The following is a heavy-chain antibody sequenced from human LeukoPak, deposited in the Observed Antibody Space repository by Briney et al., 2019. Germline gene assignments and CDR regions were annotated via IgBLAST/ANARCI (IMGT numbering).Heavy chain of an antibody. CDR1: GDSTSNINYY. CDR3: ASQRNDYYDSSGHDY. Sequence: SETLSLTCTVSGDSTSNINYYWGWIRQPPGKGLEWIGSIYYSGSTYHNPSLKSRVTISVDTSKNQFSLKLSSVTAADTVVYYCASQRNDYYDSSGHDYWGQGTLVTVSS. D-gene: IGHD3-22*01. CDR2: IYYSGST. J-gene: IGHJ4*02. V-gene: IGHV4-39*01.